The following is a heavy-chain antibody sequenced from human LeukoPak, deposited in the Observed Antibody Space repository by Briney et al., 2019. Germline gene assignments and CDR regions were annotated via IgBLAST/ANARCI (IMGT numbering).Heavy chain of an antibody. V-gene: IGHV3-72*01. CDR2: SRNKANSYTT. CDR1: GFTFSDHY. CDR3: ARNLYWSGRYYFDY. D-gene: IGHD3-3*01. J-gene: IGHJ4*02. Sequence: GGSLRLSCAASGFTFSDHYMDWVRQAPGKGLEWVGRSRNKANSYTTEYAASVKGRFTISRDDSKDSLNLQMHSLKTEDTAVYYCARNLYWSGRYYFDYWGQGTLVTVSS.